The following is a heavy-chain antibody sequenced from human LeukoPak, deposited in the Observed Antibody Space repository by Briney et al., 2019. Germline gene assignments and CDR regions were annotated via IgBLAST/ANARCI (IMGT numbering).Heavy chain of an antibody. CDR1: GFTFSSYA. CDR2: ISSSSSYI. CDR3: ARDLTGTLSMDV. Sequence: KPGGSLRLSCAASGFTFSSYAMSWVRQAPGKGLEWVSSISSSSSYIYYADSVKGRFTISRDNAKNSLYLQMNSLRAEDTAVYYCARDLTGTLSMDVWGKGTTVTVSS. V-gene: IGHV3-21*01. J-gene: IGHJ6*03. D-gene: IGHD1-20*01.